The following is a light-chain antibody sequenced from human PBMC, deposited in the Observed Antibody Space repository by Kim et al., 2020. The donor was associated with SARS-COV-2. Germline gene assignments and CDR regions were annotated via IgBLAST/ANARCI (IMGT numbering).Light chain of an antibody. Sequence: EIVLTQSPATLSLSPGERATLSCRASHSIGNSLAWYQQKPGQAPRLIIYDASNGATDIPARFSGSGSGTDFTLTISSLEPEDFAVYFCQQRSSWPPTFGQGTRLEIK. CDR3: QQRSSWPPT. J-gene: IGKJ5*01. CDR1: HSIGNS. CDR2: DAS. V-gene: IGKV3-11*01.